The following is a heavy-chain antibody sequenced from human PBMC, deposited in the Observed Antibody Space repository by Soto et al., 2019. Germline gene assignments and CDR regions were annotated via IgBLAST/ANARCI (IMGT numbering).Heavy chain of an antibody. V-gene: IGHV4-30-4*01. D-gene: IGHD3-16*01. CDR2: IYYSGRT. CDR3: ARDEGGVVPPTLLFGLDV. CDR1: GGSISIGDFY. Sequence: QVQLQESGPGLVRPSQTLSLTCTVSGGSISIGDFYWSWIRQSPGKGLEWIGHIYYSGRTHYNPSLENRVTMPVDTTKNQFSLKLTSVTAADTAVYYCARDEGGVVPPTLLFGLDVWGRGTTVTVSS. J-gene: IGHJ6*02.